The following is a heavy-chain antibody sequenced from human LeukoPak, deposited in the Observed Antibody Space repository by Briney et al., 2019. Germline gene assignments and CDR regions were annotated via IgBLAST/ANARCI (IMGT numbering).Heavy chain of an antibody. Sequence: GGSLRLSCAASGFTFSSFPIHWVRQAPGKGLEWVALVSYDGSNKYYADSVKGRFTISRDNSKNTLYLQMNSLRAEDTAVYYCARDRDNSGSYAYYFDYWGQGTRVTVSS. V-gene: IGHV3-30-3*01. D-gene: IGHD3-22*01. CDR1: GFTFSSFP. CDR2: VSYDGSNK. CDR3: ARDRDNSGSYAYYFDY. J-gene: IGHJ4*02.